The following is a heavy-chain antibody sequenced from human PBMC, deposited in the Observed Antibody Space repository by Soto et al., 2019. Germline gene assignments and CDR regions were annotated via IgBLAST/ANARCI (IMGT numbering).Heavy chain of an antibody. J-gene: IGHJ3*01. CDR3: ARSAPVRCSGGSCYRLGAFDV. CDR2: IVPIFGTT. CDR1: GGTFSTYT. Sequence: QVQLVQSGAEVKKPGSSVTVSCKASGGTFSTYTISWVRQAPGQGLEGMGGIVPIFGTTNYPQKFQGRVTTTADESTSTAYMDLSSLTSDDMAEYYCARSAPVRCSGGSCYRLGAFDVWGQGTMVTVSS. D-gene: IGHD2-15*01. V-gene: IGHV1-69*01.